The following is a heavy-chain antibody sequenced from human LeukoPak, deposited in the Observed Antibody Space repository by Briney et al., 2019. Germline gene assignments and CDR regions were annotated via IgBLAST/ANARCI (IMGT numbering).Heavy chain of an antibody. V-gene: IGHV4-4*07. Sequence: SETLSLTCTVSGGSISSYYRSWIRQPAGKGLEWIGRIYTSGSTNYNPSLKSRVTMSVDTSKNQFSLKLSSVTAADTAVYYCARDYCDSSGYQSNAFDIWGQGTMVTVSS. CDR2: IYTSGST. D-gene: IGHD3-22*01. J-gene: IGHJ3*02. CDR1: GGSISSYY. CDR3: ARDYCDSSGYQSNAFDI.